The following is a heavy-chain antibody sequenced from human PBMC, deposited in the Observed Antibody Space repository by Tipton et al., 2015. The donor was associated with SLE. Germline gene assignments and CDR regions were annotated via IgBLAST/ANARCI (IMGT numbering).Heavy chain of an antibody. V-gene: IGHV4-61*02. J-gene: IGHJ3*01. CDR1: GGSISSGTYY. CDR2: IYTSGST. CDR3: VRERKYVVRFRELVAPDL. D-gene: IGHD1-26*01. Sequence: LRLSCTVSGGSISSGTYYWSWIRQPAGKGLEWIGRIYTSGSTNYNPSLESRVTMSVDTSKNQFSLKLSSVTAADTAMYYCVRERKYVVRFRELVAPDLWGQGTAITVSS.